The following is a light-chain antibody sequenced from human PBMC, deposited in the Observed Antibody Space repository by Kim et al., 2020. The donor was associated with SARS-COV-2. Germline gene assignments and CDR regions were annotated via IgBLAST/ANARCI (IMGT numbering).Light chain of an antibody. CDR2: DVS. CDR1: SSDIGGYNY. CDR3: SSYTSSNTPV. V-gene: IGLV2-14*03. Sequence: GQSIPISCPGTSSDIGGYNYVSCYQQHPGKAPKRMIYDVSNRPSGVSNRFSGSKSGNTASLTISGLQAEDEADYYCSSYTSSNTPVFGAGTKVTVL. J-gene: IGLJ1*01.